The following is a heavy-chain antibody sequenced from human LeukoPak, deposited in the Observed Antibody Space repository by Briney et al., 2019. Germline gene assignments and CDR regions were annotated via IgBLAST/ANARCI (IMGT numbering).Heavy chain of an antibody. J-gene: IGHJ5*02. CDR1: GYTFTGYY. V-gene: IGHV1-2*04. CDR2: INPNSGGT. Sequence: ASVKVSCKASGYTFTGYYMHWVRQAPGQGLEWMGWINPNSGGTNYAQKFQGWVTMTRDTSISTAHMELSRLRSDDTAVYYCARVHGGDTNWFDPWGQGTLVTVSS. D-gene: IGHD2-21*02. CDR3: ARVHGGDTNWFDP.